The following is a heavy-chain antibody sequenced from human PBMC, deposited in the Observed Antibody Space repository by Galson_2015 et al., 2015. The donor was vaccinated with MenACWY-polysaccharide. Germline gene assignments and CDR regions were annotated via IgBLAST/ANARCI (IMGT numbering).Heavy chain of an antibody. CDR1: GGSVSSGTYY. Sequence: VSGGSVSSGTYYWSWLRQPPGKGLEWIGYMSYSGRANQNPSLKSRVTISLDPSKNQFSLRLTSVTAADTAMYYCAREPTYSGSFGWFDPWGQGTLVTVSA. CDR3: AREPTYSGSFGWFDP. D-gene: IGHD1-26*01. J-gene: IGHJ5*02. V-gene: IGHV4-61*01. CDR2: MSYSGRA.